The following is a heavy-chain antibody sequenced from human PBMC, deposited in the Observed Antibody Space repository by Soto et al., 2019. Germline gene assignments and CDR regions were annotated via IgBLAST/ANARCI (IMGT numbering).Heavy chain of an antibody. V-gene: IGHV1-3*01. CDR1: GYTFSNYG. CDR2: INAGNGNT. J-gene: IGHJ2*01. Sequence: ASVKVSCKASGYTFSNYGIHWMRQAPGQRLEWMGWINAGNGNTKYSQKFQDRVTITRDTSATTAYMELSSLRSEDTAVFYCARSGYSSGWYRWYFDFWGRGTLVTVSA. D-gene: IGHD6-19*01. CDR3: ARSGYSSGWYRWYFDF.